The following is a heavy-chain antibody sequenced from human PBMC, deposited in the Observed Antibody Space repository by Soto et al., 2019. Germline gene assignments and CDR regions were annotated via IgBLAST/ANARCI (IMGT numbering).Heavy chain of an antibody. D-gene: IGHD5-12*01. Sequence: GGSLRLSCAASGFTFSSYGMHWVRQAPGKGLEWVAVIWYDGSNKYYADSVKGRFTISRDNSKNTLYLQMNSLRAEDTAVYYCARDKGGYPLYYYYGMDVWGQGTTVTVSS. CDR2: IWYDGSNK. CDR1: GFTFSSYG. V-gene: IGHV3-33*01. J-gene: IGHJ6*02. CDR3: ARDKGGYPLYYYYGMDV.